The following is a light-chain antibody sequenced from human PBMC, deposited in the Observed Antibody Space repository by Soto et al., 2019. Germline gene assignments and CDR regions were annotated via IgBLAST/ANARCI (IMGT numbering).Light chain of an antibody. J-gene: IGKJ5*01. CDR3: QQYNNWPPIT. CDR2: GAS. Sequence: EVVLTQSPGTLYLSPGERATLSCRASQSVSNNYLAWYQQKPGQAPRLLIYGASNRATGIPDRFSGSGSGTEFTLTISSLQSEDFAVYYCQQYNNWPPITFGQGTRLEIK. CDR1: QSVSNN. V-gene: IGKV3D-15*01.